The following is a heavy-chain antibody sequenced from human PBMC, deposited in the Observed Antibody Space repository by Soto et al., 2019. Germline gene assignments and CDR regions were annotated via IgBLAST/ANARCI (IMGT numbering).Heavy chain of an antibody. J-gene: IGHJ5*02. Sequence: QVQLVQSGAEVKKPGASVKVSCKASGYTFTSYGISWVRQAPGQGLEWMGWINAYNGNTNYAQKLQGRVTMTPDTSTTTAYTELRSLRSDETAVYFCARVLPPFDPWCQGTLVSVSS. CDR2: INAYNGNT. CDR3: ARVLPPFDP. CDR1: GYTFTSYG. V-gene: IGHV1-18*01.